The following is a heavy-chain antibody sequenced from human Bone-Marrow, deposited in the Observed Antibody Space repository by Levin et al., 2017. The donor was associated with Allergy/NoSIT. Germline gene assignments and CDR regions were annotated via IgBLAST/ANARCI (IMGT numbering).Heavy chain of an antibody. Sequence: SETLSLTCTVSGGSVSSGSYYWSWIRQPPGKGLEWIGYIYYSGSTNYNPSLKSRVTISVDTSKNQFSLKLSSVTAADTAVYYCARAFPSTAGFKAAAGRGVNYFDYWGQGTLVTVSS. V-gene: IGHV4-61*01. D-gene: IGHD6-13*01. CDR2: IYYSGST. CDR1: GGSVSSGSYY. CDR3: ARAFPSTAGFKAAAGRGVNYFDY. J-gene: IGHJ4*02.